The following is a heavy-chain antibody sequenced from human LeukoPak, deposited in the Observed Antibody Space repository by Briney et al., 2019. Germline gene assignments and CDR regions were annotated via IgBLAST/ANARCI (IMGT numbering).Heavy chain of an antibody. CDR1: GGTFSSYA. Sequence: GASVKVSCKASGGTFSSYAISWVRQAPGQGLEWMGGIIPIFGTANYAQKFQGRVTITADESTSTAYMELSSLRSEDTAVYYCARGRYCTNGVCYPQPLDYWGQGTLVTVSS. CDR2: IIPIFGTA. J-gene: IGHJ4*02. CDR3: ARGRYCTNGVCYPQPLDY. D-gene: IGHD2-8*01. V-gene: IGHV1-69*13.